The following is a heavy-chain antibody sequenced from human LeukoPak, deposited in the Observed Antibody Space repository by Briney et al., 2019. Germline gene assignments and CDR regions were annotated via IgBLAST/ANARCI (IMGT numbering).Heavy chain of an antibody. V-gene: IGHV3-48*03. Sequence: GGSLRLSCAASGLTFSSYEMNWVRQAPGKGLEWASYISSSGGTIYYADSVKGRFTISRDNAKDSLYLQMNSLRAEDTAVYYCARTPLRLRLGELSPHSVGYFDYWGQGTLVTVSS. CDR1: GLTFSSYE. J-gene: IGHJ4*02. D-gene: IGHD3-16*02. CDR3: ARTPLRLRLGELSPHSVGYFDY. CDR2: ISSSGGTI.